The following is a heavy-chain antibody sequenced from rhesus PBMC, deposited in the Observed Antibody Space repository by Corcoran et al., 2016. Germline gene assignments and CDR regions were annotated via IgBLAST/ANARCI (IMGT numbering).Heavy chain of an antibody. J-gene: IGHJ4*01. Sequence: QVQLQESGPELVKPSETLSLTCAVSGGSIRSNYWSWIRQPPGKGLVWIGYIGGSNGTPNYTPSRNMRVTISTATSQNQFSLKLSSVTAADTGGYYCARQMGWDSSGWYRNFDYWGQGVLVTVSS. CDR2: IGGSNGTP. CDR1: GGSIRSNY. D-gene: IGHD6-31*01. V-gene: IGHV4-165*01. CDR3: ARQMGWDSSGWYRNFDY.